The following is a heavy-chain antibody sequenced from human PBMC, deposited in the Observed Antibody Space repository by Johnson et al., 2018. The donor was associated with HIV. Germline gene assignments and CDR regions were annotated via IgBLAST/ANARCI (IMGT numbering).Heavy chain of an antibody. Sequence: VESGGVVVQPGGSLRLSCAASGFTFDDYAMHWVRQAPGKGLEWVSLISWDGGSTYYADSVKGRLTIPRDNSNNTLYLQMNSLRPEDTAVYYCVKDPLSDSSGYYGGAFDIWGQGTMVTVSS. J-gene: IGHJ3*02. D-gene: IGHD3-22*01. CDR3: VKDPLSDSSGYYGGAFDI. CDR1: GFTFDDYA. V-gene: IGHV3-43D*03. CDR2: ISWDGGST.